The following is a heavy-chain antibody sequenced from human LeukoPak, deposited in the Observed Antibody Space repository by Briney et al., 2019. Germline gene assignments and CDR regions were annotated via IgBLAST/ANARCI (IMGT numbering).Heavy chain of an antibody. CDR2: ISYDGSNK. J-gene: IGHJ4*02. CDR3: AKDSRWRSLGLPDY. V-gene: IGHV3-30*18. Sequence: GRSLRLSCAASGFTFSSYGMHWVRQAPGKGLEWVAVISYDGSNKYYADSVKGRFTISRDNSKNTLYLQMNSLRAEDTAVYYCAKDSRWRSLGLPDYWGQGTLVTASS. D-gene: IGHD3-16*01. CDR1: GFTFSSYG.